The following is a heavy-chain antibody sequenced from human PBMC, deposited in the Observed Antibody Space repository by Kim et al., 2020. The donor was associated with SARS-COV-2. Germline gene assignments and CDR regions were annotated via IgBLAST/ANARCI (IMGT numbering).Heavy chain of an antibody. V-gene: IGHV1-24*01. D-gene: IGHD6-6*01. Sequence: ASVKVSCKVSGYPLSELSMHWVRQAPGKGLEWMGGFDPEDGKTIYPQKFQDRVIMTEDISTDTAYMELSSLRSDDTAVHYCATGAARLSDWFDPWGQGTL. J-gene: IGHJ5*02. CDR1: GYPLSELS. CDR2: FDPEDGKT. CDR3: ATGAARLSDWFDP.